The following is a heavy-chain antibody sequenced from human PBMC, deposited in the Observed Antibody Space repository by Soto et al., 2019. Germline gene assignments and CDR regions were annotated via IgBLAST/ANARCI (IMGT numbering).Heavy chain of an antibody. CDR2: ILADGSDK. CDR1: GFSFSSYG. V-gene: IGHV3-33*01. J-gene: IGHJ4*02. CDR3: ARDDDYGDNGLDY. Sequence: QVQLVESGGGVVQPGRSLRLSCAASGFSFSSYGMHWVRQAPGKGLEWVAVILADGSDKDYTDAVKGRFTISRDNSKNTLYLEMNSLRADDTAVYYCARDDDYGDNGLDYWGQGTLVTVSS. D-gene: IGHD4-17*01.